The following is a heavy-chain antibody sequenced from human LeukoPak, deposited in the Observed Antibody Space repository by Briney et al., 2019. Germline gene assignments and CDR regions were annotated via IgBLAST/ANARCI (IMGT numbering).Heavy chain of an antibody. V-gene: IGHV1-69*13. Sequence: SVKVSCKASGYTFTSYGISWVRQAPGQGLEWMGGIIPIFGTANYAQKFQGRVTITADESTSTAYMELSSLRSEDTAVYYCARAFTMVRPRKRGDPYYYYGMDVWGQGTTVTVSS. CDR1: GYTFTSYG. D-gene: IGHD3-10*01. J-gene: IGHJ6*02. CDR2: IIPIFGTA. CDR3: ARAFTMVRPRKRGDPYYYYGMDV.